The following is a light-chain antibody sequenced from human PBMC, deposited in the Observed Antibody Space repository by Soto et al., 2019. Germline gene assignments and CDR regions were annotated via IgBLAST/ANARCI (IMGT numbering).Light chain of an antibody. CDR1: QSVSSSY. CDR2: RAS. CDR3: QQSGT. J-gene: IGKJ1*01. V-gene: IGKV3-20*01. Sequence: EIVLTQSPGTLSLSPGERATLSCRASQSVSSSYLAWYQHKPGQAPRLLIYRASNRAAGIPDRFSGSGSGTDFTLTISRLGPEDFAVYYCQQSGTFGQGTKVEIK.